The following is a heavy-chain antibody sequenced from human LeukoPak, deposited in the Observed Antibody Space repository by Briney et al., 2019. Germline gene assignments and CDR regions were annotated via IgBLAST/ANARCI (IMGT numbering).Heavy chain of an antibody. CDR1: GYTFTGYY. V-gene: IGHV1-2*02. Sequence: ASVKVSCKASGYTFTGYYMHWVRQAPGQGLEWMGWINPNSGGTNYAQKFQGRVTMTRGTSISTAYMELSRLRSDDTAVCYCARDTEWPGHYFDYWGQGTLVTVSS. J-gene: IGHJ4*02. CDR2: INPNSGGT. D-gene: IGHD3-3*01. CDR3: ARDTEWPGHYFDY.